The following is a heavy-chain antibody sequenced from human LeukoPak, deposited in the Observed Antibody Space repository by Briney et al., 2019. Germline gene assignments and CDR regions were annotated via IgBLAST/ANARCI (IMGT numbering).Heavy chain of an antibody. J-gene: IGHJ4*02. CDR2: IRYDGTDK. CDR1: GFTFSSYD. V-gene: IGHV3-30*02. CDR3: AKGPGHSSSWFDY. D-gene: IGHD6-13*01. Sequence: GGSLRLSCAASGFTFSSYDIHWVRQAPGKGPEWVAFIRYDGTDKYYADSVKGRFTISRDNSKNTLYLQMNSLRTEDTAVYYCAKGPGHSSSWFDYWGQGTLVTVSS.